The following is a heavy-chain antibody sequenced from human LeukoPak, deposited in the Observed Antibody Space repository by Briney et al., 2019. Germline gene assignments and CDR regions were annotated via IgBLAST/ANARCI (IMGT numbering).Heavy chain of an antibody. Sequence: ASVKVSCKASGYTFTGYYMHWVRQAPGQGLEWMGWINPNSGGTNYAQKFQGRVTMTRDTSISTAYMELSRLRSDDTAVYYCARDRGSGSYSGGHWFDPWGQGTLVTVSS. CDR2: INPNSGGT. CDR1: GYTFTGYY. D-gene: IGHD3-10*01. V-gene: IGHV1-2*02. CDR3: ARDRGSGSYSGGHWFDP. J-gene: IGHJ5*02.